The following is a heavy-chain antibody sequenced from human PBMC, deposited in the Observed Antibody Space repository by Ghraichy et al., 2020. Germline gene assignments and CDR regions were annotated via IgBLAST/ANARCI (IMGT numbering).Heavy chain of an antibody. CDR2: IIPIFGTA. Sequence: SVKVSYKASGGTFSSYAISWVRQAPGQGLEWMGGIIPIFGTANYAQKFQGRVTITADESTSTAYMELSSLRSEDTAVYYYARGGVVVAATRTSYYYGMDVWGQGTTVTVSS. CDR3: ARGGVVVAATRTSYYYGMDV. V-gene: IGHV1-69*13. J-gene: IGHJ6*02. CDR1: GGTFSSYA. D-gene: IGHD2-15*01.